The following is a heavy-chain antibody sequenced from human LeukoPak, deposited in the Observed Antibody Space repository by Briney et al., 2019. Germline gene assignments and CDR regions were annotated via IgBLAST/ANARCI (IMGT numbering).Heavy chain of an antibody. V-gene: IGHV4-59*02. CDR3: ASRKLGNDY. D-gene: IGHD7-27*01. Sequence: SETLSLTCTISGGSVSDYYWSWIRQSPGKGLEWIGFIYHTGSTSYSPSLKSRVTISADTSQNQFSLKLSSVTAADTAVYYCASRKLGNDYWGQGTLVTVSS. CDR1: GGSVSDYY. J-gene: IGHJ4*02. CDR2: IYHTGST.